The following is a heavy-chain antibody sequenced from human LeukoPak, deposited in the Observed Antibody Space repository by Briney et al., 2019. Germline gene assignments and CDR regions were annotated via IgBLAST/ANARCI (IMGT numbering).Heavy chain of an antibody. D-gene: IGHD6-13*01. J-gene: IGHJ4*02. Sequence: GGSLRLSCVVSGFTVNSNYMSWVRQTPEKGLEWVSGITGSGGSTYHAESVKGRFTISRDNSKNTLYLQMNSLRAEDTAVYYCAKLASIAAAAHFDYWGQGTLVTVSS. CDR1: GFTVNSNY. V-gene: IGHV3-23*01. CDR3: AKLASIAAAAHFDY. CDR2: ITGSGGST.